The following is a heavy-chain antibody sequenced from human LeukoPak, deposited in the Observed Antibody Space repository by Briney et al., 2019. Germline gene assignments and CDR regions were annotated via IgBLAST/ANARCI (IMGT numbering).Heavy chain of an antibody. CDR3: ARAIFRAHDY. Sequence: PGGSLRLSCAASGFTFSSYAMTWVRQAPGKGLDWVASVSGNGVDTPCAASVKGRFTVSRDNTKNTLYLQMNSLRAEDTAVYYCARAIFRAHDYWGQGTLVTVSS. CDR1: GFTFSSYA. D-gene: IGHD3-10*01. CDR2: VSGNGVDT. J-gene: IGHJ4*02. V-gene: IGHV3-23*01.